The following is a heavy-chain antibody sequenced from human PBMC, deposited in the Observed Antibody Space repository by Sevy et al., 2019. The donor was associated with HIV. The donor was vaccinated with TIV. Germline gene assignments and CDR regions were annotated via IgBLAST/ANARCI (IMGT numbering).Heavy chain of an antibody. Sequence: GGSLRLSCAASGFTFSTYAMYWVRQAPGKGLEYVSAISGGGGITYYGPSVKGGFTVSSDNAKNTLYLQMGSLRAEDMALYFCARKYHDTSGYPRYSMDVWGQGTTLTVSS. V-gene: IGHV3-64*01. CDR3: ARKYHDTSGYPRYSMDV. CDR1: GFTFSTYA. D-gene: IGHD3-22*01. CDR2: ISGGGGIT. J-gene: IGHJ6*02.